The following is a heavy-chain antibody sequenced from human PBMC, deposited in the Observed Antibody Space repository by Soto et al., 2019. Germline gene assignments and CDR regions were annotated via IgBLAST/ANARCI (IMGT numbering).Heavy chain of an antibody. J-gene: IGHJ5*02. CDR3: ARDNSKLLSGGVPYNWFDP. V-gene: IGHV4-59*01. D-gene: IGHD2-8*02. CDR2: IYYSGST. Sequence: SETLSLTCTVSGGSISSYYWSWIRQPPGKGLEWIGYIYYSGSTNYNPSLKSRVTISVDTSKNQFSLKLSSVTAADTAVYYCARDNSKLLSGGVPYNWFDPWGLGTLVTVSS. CDR1: GGSISSYY.